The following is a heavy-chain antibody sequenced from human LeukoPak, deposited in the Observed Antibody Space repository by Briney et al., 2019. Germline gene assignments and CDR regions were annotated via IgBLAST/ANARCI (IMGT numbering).Heavy chain of an antibody. CDR3: ARDNCSGGSRYSNWFDP. J-gene: IGHJ5*02. D-gene: IGHD2-15*01. V-gene: IGHV4-30-2*01. CDR2: IYHSGST. Sequence: SETLSLTCAVSGGSLSSGGYSWSWIRQPPGKGLEWIGYIYHSGSTYYNPSLKSRVTISVDRSKNQFSLKLSSVTAADTAVYYCARDNCSGGSRYSNWFDPWGQGTLVTVSS. CDR1: GGSLSSGGYS.